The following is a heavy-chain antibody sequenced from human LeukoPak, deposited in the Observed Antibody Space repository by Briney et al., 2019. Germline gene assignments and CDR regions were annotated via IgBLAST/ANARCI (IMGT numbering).Heavy chain of an antibody. Sequence: GGSLRLSCAASGFTFSTYSMNWVRQAPGKGLEWVSYISSSSSYIYYADSVKGRFTISRDNAKNSLYLQMNSLRAEDTAVYYCAREPSDPLYYHYYMDVWGKGTTVTISS. CDR1: GFTFSTYS. V-gene: IGHV3-21*01. J-gene: IGHJ6*03. CDR2: ISSSSSYI. CDR3: AREPSDPLYYHYYMDV.